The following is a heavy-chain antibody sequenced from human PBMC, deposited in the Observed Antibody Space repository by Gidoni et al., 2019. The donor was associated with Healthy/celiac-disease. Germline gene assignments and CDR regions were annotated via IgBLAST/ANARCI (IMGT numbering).Heavy chain of an antibody. CDR1: GFTFSSYA. CDR3: AKYRGRETTVIGY. Sequence: EVQLLESGGGLVQPGGSLRLSCAAYGFTFSSYAMSWVRQAPGKGLEWVSAISGSGGSTYYADSVKGRFTISRDNSKNTLYLQMNSLRAEDTAVYYCAKYRGRETTVIGYWGQGTLVTVSS. D-gene: IGHD4-4*01. CDR2: ISGSGGST. J-gene: IGHJ4*02. V-gene: IGHV3-23*01.